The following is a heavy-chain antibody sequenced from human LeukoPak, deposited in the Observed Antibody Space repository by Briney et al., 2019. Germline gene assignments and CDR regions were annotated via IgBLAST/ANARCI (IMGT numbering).Heavy chain of an antibody. CDR3: ARDTPVYGDTRLDY. CDR1: GYTFTSYA. Sequence: ASVKVSCKASGYTFTSYATHWVRQAPGQRLEWMGWINAGNGNTKYSQKFQGRVTITRDTSASTAYMELSSLRSEDTAVYYCARDTPVYGDTRLDYWGQGTLVTVSS. V-gene: IGHV1-3*01. D-gene: IGHD4-17*01. CDR2: INAGNGNT. J-gene: IGHJ4*02.